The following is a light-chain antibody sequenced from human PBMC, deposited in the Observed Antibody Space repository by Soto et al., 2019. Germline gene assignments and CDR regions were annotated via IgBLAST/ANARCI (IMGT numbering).Light chain of an antibody. Sequence: QSVLAQPASLSGSPGRSITISCTGTISDLAIYNYVSWYQQQPGKAPKLMIYQVTNRPSGVSNRFSGSRSGNTASLTISGLQAEDEADYYCSSYTDSSNYVFGTGTKVAV. CDR1: ISDLAIYNY. CDR3: SSYTDSSNYV. J-gene: IGLJ1*01. CDR2: QVT. V-gene: IGLV2-14*01.